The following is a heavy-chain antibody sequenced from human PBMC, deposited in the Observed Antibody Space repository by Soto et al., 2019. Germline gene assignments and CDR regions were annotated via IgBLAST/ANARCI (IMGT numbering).Heavy chain of an antibody. Sequence: PSETLSLTCTVSGGSISSYYWSWIRQPPGKGLEWIGYIYYSGSTNYNPSLKSRVTISVDTSKNQFSLKLSSVTAADTAVYYCARGAGVGGYDWTAQVLDYWGQGTLVTVS. CDR1: GGSISSYY. V-gene: IGHV4-59*01. J-gene: IGHJ4*02. CDR2: IYYSGST. D-gene: IGHD5-12*01. CDR3: ARGAGVGGYDWTAQVLDY.